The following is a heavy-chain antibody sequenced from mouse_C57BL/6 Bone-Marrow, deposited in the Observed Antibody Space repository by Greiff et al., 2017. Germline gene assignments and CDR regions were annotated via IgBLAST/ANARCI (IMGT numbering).Heavy chain of an antibody. D-gene: IGHD1-1*01. CDR2: IDPDNGDT. Sequence: EVQLVQSGAELVRPGASVKLSCTASGFNIKDDYMHWVKQRPEQGLEWIGWIDPDNGDTEYAEKFQGKATITADTSSNTAYLQLSSLTSENTAVYYCNTAITNGRGDWDFDVWGTGTTVTVSS. J-gene: IGHJ1*03. CDR1: GFNIKDDY. V-gene: IGHV14-4*01. CDR3: NTAITNGRGDWDFDV.